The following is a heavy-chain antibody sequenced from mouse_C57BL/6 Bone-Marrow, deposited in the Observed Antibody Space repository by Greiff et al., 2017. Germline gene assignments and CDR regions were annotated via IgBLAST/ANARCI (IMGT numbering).Heavy chain of an antibody. CDR2: ISDGGSYT. J-gene: IGHJ3*01. CDR3: ARDGYYLAWFAY. Sequence: DVMLVESGGGLVKPGGSLKLSCAASGFTFSSYAMSWVRQTPEKRLEWVATISDGGSYTYYPDNVKGRFTISRDNAKNNLYLQMSHLKSEDTAMYYCARDGYYLAWFAYWGQGTLVTVSA. V-gene: IGHV5-4*01. CDR1: GFTFSSYA. D-gene: IGHD2-3*01.